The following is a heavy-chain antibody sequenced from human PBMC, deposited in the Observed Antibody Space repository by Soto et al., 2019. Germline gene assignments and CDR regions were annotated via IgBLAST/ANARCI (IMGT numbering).Heavy chain of an antibody. CDR3: ARHITMDPLLVY. Sequence: GGSLRLSCAASGFTFSGYSMNWVRQAPGKGLEWVSYISSSTIFYADSVKGRFTISRDNAKNSLYLQMNSLRDEDTAVYYCARHITMDPLLVYWGQGTLVTVSS. V-gene: IGHV3-48*02. CDR2: ISSSTI. D-gene: IGHD3-10*01. J-gene: IGHJ4*02. CDR1: GFTFSGYS.